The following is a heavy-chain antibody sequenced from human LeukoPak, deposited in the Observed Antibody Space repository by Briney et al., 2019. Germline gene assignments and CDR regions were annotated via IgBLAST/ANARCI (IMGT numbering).Heavy chain of an antibody. Sequence: GGSLRLSCAASGFTFSSYGMHWVRQAPGKGLEWVAVISYDGSNKYYADSVKGRFTISRDNSKNTLYLQMNSLRAEDTTVYYCAKEEGDTAMAARIYYWGQGTLVNGPS. J-gene: IGHJ4*02. CDR2: ISYDGSNK. CDR3: AKEEGDTAMAARIYY. CDR1: GFTFSSYG. D-gene: IGHD5-18*01. V-gene: IGHV3-30*18.